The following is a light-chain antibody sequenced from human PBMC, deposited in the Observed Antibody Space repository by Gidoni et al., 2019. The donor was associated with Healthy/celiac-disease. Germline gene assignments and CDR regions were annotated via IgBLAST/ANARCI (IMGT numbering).Light chain of an antibody. CDR2: GAS. V-gene: IGKV3-20*01. J-gene: IGKJ4*01. Sequence: EIVLTPPPGTLSLSPGERATLSCRASQSVSSSYLAWYQQKPDQAPRLLIYGASSRATGIPDRFSGSGSGTDFTLTISRLEPEDFAVYYCQQYGSSLLTFGGXTKVEIK. CDR1: QSVSSSY. CDR3: QQYGSSLLT.